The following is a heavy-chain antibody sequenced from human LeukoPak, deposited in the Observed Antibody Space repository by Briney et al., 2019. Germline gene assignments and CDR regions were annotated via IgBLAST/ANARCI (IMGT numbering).Heavy chain of an antibody. D-gene: IGHD6-19*01. CDR3: ASLAGSYSSGWYYFDY. CDR1: GYSISSGYY. Sequence: PSETLSLTCTVSGYSISSGYYWGWIRQPPGKGLEWIGSIYHSGSTYYNPSLKSRVTISVDTSKNQFSLKLSSVTAADTAVYYCASLAGSYSSGWYYFDYWGQGTLVTVSS. J-gene: IGHJ4*02. V-gene: IGHV4-38-2*02. CDR2: IYHSGST.